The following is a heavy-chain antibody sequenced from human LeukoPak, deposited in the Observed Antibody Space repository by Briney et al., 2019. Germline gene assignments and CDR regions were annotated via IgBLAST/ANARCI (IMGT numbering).Heavy chain of an antibody. D-gene: IGHD3-3*01. CDR3: AKGDGESYFDY. CDR1: GFTFSSYA. Sequence: GGSLRLSCAASGFTFSSYAMHWVRQAPGKGLEWVAVISYDGSNKYYADSVKGRFTISRDNSKDTLYLQMNSLRAEDTAVYYCAKGDGESYFDYWGQGTLVTVSS. V-gene: IGHV3-30-3*01. J-gene: IGHJ4*02. CDR2: ISYDGSNK.